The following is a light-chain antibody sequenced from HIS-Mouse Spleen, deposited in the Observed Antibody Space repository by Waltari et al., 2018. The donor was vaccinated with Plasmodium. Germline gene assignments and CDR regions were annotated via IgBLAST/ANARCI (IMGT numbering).Light chain of an antibody. CDR1: QDISNY. CDR2: DAS. J-gene: IGKJ4*01. Sequence: ASVGDRVTITCQASQDISNYLNWYQQKPGKAPKLLIYDASNLETGVPSRFSGSGSGTDFTFTISSLQPEDIATYYCQQYDNLPPLTFGGGTKVEIK. V-gene: IGKV1-33*01. CDR3: QQYDNLPPLT.